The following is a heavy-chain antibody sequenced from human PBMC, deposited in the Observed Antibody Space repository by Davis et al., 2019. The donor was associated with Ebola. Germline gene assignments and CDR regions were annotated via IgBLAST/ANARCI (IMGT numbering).Heavy chain of an antibody. D-gene: IGHD2-2*01. V-gene: IGHV4-59*01. CDR2: IYYSGST. Sequence: SWVRQPPGKGLEWIGYIYYSGSTNYNPSLKSRVTISVDTSKNQFSLKLSSVTAADTAVYYCARGELGYCSSTSCAYYYGMDVWGQGTTVTVSS. J-gene: IGHJ6*02. CDR3: ARGELGYCSSTSCAYYYGMDV.